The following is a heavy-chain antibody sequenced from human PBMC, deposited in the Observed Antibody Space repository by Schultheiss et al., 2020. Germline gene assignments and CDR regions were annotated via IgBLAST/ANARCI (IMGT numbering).Heavy chain of an antibody. Sequence: SETLSLTCVVSGGSIDPYYWSWIRQSPGKGLEWIGYIYYNGGTNYNPSLKSRVTMSVDTSKNQFSLKLRAVTAADTAVYYCAREGGRDWIDNTPESWGQGALVTVSS. CDR2: IYYNGGT. V-gene: IGHV4-59*01. J-gene: IGHJ5*02. CDR3: AREGGRDWIDNTPES. D-gene: IGHD3/OR15-3a*01. CDR1: GGSIDPYY.